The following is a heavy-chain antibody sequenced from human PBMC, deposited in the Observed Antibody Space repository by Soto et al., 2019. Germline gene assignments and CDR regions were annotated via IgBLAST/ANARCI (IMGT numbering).Heavy chain of an antibody. CDR2: IYYSGSI. J-gene: IGHJ5*02. CDR3: ARQSSGWYKWFDP. V-gene: IGHV4-39*01. D-gene: IGHD6-19*01. CDR1: GSNISSSVYY. Sequence: SETLSLTYSVSGSNISSSVYYWGWIRQPPGKGLEWIGSIYYSGSIYYNPSLKSGVTISVDTSKNQFSLKLSSVTAAETAVYYCARQSSGWYKWFDPWGQGTLVTVS.